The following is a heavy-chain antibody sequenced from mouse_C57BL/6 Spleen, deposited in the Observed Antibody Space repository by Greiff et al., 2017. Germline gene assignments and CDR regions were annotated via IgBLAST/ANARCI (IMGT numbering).Heavy chain of an antibody. CDR3: AREENWDPYAMDY. CDR2: INPSNGGT. V-gene: IGHV1-53*01. D-gene: IGHD4-1*01. CDR1: GYTFTSYW. Sequence: QVQLQQPGTELVKPGASVKLSCKASGYTFTSYWMHWVKQRPGQGLEWIGNINPSNGGTNYNEKFKSKATLTVDKSSSTAYMQLSSVKSEDSAVYNCAREENWDPYAMDYWGQGTSVTVSS. J-gene: IGHJ4*01.